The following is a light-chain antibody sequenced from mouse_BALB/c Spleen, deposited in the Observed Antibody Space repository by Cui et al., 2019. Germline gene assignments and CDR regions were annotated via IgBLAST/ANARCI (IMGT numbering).Light chain of an antibody. Sequence: QIVLTQSQAIMSASPGEKVTMTCSASSSVSYMYWYQQKPRSSPRPWIYVTSNLASGVPVRFSGSGSGTSYSLTISRMEAEDAATYYCQQWSSNPLTFGAGTKLELK. CDR1: SSVSY. J-gene: IGKJ5*01. CDR2: VTS. CDR3: QQWSSNPLT. V-gene: IGKV4-68*01.